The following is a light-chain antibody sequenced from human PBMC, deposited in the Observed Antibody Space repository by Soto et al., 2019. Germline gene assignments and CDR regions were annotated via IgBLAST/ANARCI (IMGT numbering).Light chain of an antibody. CDR1: QGTRCA. CDR2: NAS. CDR3: QQYDNPPVT. V-gene: IGKV1D-13*01. J-gene: IGKJ5*01. Sequence: GASVTITFRPTQGTRCALAWYQQTSGRAPKLLIYNASALETQVPSRFSGGRAGTYFTLAVSSQQPEDIATYYCQQYDNPPVTFGQGTRLEIK.